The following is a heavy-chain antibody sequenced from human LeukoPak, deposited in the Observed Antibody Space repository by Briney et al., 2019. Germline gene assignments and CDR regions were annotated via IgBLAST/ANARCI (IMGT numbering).Heavy chain of an antibody. CDR3: ARAFLDRGHGMDV. Sequence: ASVKVSCKASGYSCTSYYMHWVRQASGQGLEWMGIINPSGGSTSYAQKFQGRVTMTRDTSTSTVYMELSSLRSEDTAVYYCARAFLDRGHGMDVWGQGTTVTVSS. J-gene: IGHJ6*02. CDR1: GYSCTSYY. D-gene: IGHD2/OR15-2a*01. CDR2: INPSGGST. V-gene: IGHV1-46*01.